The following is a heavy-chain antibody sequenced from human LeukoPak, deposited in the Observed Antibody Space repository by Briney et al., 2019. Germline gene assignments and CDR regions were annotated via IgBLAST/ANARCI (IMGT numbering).Heavy chain of an antibody. CDR3: AKGLAVAGHFDY. J-gene: IGHJ4*02. Sequence: GGSLRLSCAASGFTFNNYAMSWVRQAPGKGLEWVSTISGSGDTTFYAGSVKGRFTISRDNSKNTLCLQVSSLRAEDTAIYYCAKGLAVAGHFDYWGQGTLVTVSS. CDR1: GFTFNNYA. V-gene: IGHV3-23*01. D-gene: IGHD6-19*01. CDR2: ISGSGDTT.